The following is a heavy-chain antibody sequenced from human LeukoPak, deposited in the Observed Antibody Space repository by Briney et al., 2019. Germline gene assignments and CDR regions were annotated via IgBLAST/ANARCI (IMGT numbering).Heavy chain of an antibody. Sequence: HPGGSLRLSCIVSGFSFSSNWMSWVRQAPGKGLEWVANIKYDGREKYYVDSVKGRFTISRDNAKNSLYLQMNSLRVEDTAVYYCARSPGGQGTLVTVSS. V-gene: IGHV3-7*01. CDR2: IKYDGREK. CDR1: GFSFSSNW. CDR3: ARSP. J-gene: IGHJ5*02.